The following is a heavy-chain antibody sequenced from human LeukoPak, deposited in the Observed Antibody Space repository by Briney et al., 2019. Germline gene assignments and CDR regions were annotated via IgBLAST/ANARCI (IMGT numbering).Heavy chain of an antibody. J-gene: IGHJ4*02. CDR1: GFTFRSYA. CDR3: ANSPYSSGWYYFDY. V-gene: IGHV3-23*01. CDR2: ISASGGTT. D-gene: IGHD6-19*01. Sequence: PGGSLRLSCAVSGFTFRSYAMGWVRQAPGRGVEWVSSISASGGTTYYAASVKGRSTISRDNSNNTLYLQMNSLRAEDTAVYYCANSPYSSGWYYFDYWGQGTLVTVSS.